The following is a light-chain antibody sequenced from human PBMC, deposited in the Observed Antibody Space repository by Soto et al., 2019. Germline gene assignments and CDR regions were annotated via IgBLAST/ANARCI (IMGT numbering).Light chain of an antibody. Sequence: DIVMTQSPLSLPVTPGEPASISCRSSQSLLHSNGYNYLDWYLQKPGQSPQLLIYLGSNRASGVPDRFSGSGSGTDFTLTISRLEIADVWVYYCMQALKTPVTFGQGTKLETK. J-gene: IGKJ2*01. CDR2: LGS. V-gene: IGKV2-28*01. CDR1: QSLLHSNGYNY. CDR3: MQALKTPVT.